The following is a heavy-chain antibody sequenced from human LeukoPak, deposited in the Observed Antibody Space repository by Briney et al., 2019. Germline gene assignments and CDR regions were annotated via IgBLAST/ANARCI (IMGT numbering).Heavy chain of an antibody. CDR1: GFEFTAYG. D-gene: IGHD5-18*01. J-gene: IGHJ4*02. Sequence: GESLTISCKCSGFEFTAYGIAWVRQMPGKGLEWMGNIYPGGSNGRYSPSFQGQVTMSADKSITTVYLQWSSLKASDTAMYYCARHFHSAWFGFWGQGSLVTVSS. CDR3: ARHFHSAWFGF. V-gene: IGHV5-51*01. CDR2: IYPGGSNG.